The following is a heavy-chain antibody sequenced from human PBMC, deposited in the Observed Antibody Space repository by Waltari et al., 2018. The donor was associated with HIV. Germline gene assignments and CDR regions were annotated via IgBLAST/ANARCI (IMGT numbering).Heavy chain of an antibody. CDR1: GFRFRRSW. V-gene: IGHV3-7*01. J-gene: IGHJ2*01. CDR2: MKQDGSEK. Sequence: EVQLVESGGGLVQPGGSLRLHCADSGFRFRRSWMSWIRQAPGEGLEWVAGMKQDGSEKYYVDSVKGRFTISTDDAKRSLFLQMNSLRVDDTAVYFCVRDQGVSRTDNWYFDLWGRGTLVTVSS. CDR3: VRDQGVSRTDNWYFDL. D-gene: IGHD3-10*01.